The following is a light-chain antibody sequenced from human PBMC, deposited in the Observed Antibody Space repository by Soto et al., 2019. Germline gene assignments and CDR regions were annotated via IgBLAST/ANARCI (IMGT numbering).Light chain of an antibody. V-gene: IGKV1-17*01. CDR3: LQHTYIWS. CDR2: GAS. CDR1: QDVSND. Sequence: DSQMTQSPPSLSASVGDRGTITWRASQDVSNDLGWFQQKPGKAPKRLIFGASNLESGVPSRFSGTGSGTEFILPIPTLQPEDFATYYCLQHTYIWSFGQGTKVDI. J-gene: IGKJ1*01.